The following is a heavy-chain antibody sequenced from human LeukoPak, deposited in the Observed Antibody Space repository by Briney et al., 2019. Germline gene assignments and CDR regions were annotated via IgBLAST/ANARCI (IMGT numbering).Heavy chain of an antibody. CDR3: AKRGDMVRGHSMDV. V-gene: IGHV3-11*01. J-gene: IGHJ6*02. CDR2: ISSSGSTI. CDR1: GFTFSDYY. Sequence: GGSLRLSCAASGFTFSDYYMSWIRQAPGKGLEWVSYISSSGSTIYYADSVKGRFTISRDNSKNTLYLQMNSLRAEDTAVYYCAKRGDMVRGHSMDVWGQGTTVTVSS. D-gene: IGHD3-10*01.